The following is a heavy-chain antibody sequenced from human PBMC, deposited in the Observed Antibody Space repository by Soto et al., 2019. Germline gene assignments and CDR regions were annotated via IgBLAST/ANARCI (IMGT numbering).Heavy chain of an antibody. Sequence: EVQLVESGGGLVKPGGSLRLSCAASGFTFSSYSMNWVRQAPVQGLVWGSYISSSRSDIYYADSVKGRVTISRDNVKNSLYRQMNSLRAEDTAVYYCARDLSFKRIQLWPYYYYYGMDVGGQGTTVTVSS. V-gene: IGHV3-21*01. CDR2: ISSSRSDI. CDR3: ARDLSFKRIQLWPYYYYYGMDV. D-gene: IGHD5-18*01. J-gene: IGHJ6*02. CDR1: GFTFSSYS.